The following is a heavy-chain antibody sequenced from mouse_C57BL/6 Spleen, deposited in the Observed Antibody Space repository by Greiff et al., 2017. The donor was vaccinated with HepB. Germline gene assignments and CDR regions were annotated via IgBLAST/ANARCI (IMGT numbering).Heavy chain of an antibody. CDR3: ARNGDGNRFDY. CDR1: GYAFSSYW. D-gene: IGHD2-1*01. J-gene: IGHJ2*01. Sequence: QVQLQQSGAELVKPGASVKISCKASGYAFSSYWMNWVKQRPGKGLEWIGQIYPGDGDTNYNGKFKGKATLTADKSSSTAYMQLSSLTSEDSAVYGCARNGDGNRFDYWGQGTTLTVSS. CDR2: IYPGDGDT. V-gene: IGHV1-80*01.